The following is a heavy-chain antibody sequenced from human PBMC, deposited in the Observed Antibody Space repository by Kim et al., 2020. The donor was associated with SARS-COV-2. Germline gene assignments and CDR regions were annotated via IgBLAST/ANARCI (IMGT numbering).Heavy chain of an antibody. Sequence: YADSVKGRFTISQDNSKNTLYLQMNSMRAEDTAVYYCARGRGSGMNWFDPWGQGTLVTVSS. D-gene: IGHD3-10*01. J-gene: IGHJ5*02. CDR3: ARGRGSGMNWFDP. V-gene: IGHV3-30*01.